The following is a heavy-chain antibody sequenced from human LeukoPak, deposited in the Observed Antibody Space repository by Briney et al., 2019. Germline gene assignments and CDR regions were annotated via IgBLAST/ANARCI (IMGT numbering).Heavy chain of an antibody. D-gene: IGHD3-10*01. CDR1: GFTFSSYW. V-gene: IGHV3-7*01. J-gene: IGHJ4*02. Sequence: PGGSLRLSCAASGFTFSSYWMSWVRQAPGKGLEWVANIKQDGSEKYYVDSVKGRFTISRDNAKNSLYLQMNSLRAEDTAVYYCARDMVRGVIPTADFDYWGQGTLVTVSS. CDR2: IKQDGSEK. CDR3: ARDMVRGVIPTADFDY.